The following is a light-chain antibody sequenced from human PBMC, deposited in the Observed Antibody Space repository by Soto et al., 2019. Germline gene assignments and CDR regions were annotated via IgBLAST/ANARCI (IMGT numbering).Light chain of an antibody. V-gene: IGLV2-14*01. Sequence: QYALTQPASVSGSPGQSIIISCTGTSSDVGGYNYVSCYQQHPGKAPKLMIYEVSNRPSGVSNRFSGSKSGNTASLTISGLQAEDEADYYCNSYASSSTPYVFGTGTKLTVL. CDR2: EVS. CDR1: SSDVGGYNY. CDR3: NSYASSSTPYV. J-gene: IGLJ1*01.